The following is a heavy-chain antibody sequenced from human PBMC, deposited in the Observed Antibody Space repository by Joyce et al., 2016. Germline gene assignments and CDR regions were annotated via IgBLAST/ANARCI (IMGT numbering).Heavy chain of an antibody. Sequence: QVQLQESGPGLVKPSETLSLTCTVSGGSVSSYSWNWIRQPAGKGLEWLGRFLSSGTTTYNPSRQGRLTVSLDTSKSQFSLRLSSVTAADTAKYFCARDIRGVFDYWGQGTLVAVSS. D-gene: IGHD1-26*01. CDR1: GGSVSSYS. CDR3: ARDIRGVFDY. J-gene: IGHJ4*02. V-gene: IGHV4-4*07. CDR2: FLSSGTT.